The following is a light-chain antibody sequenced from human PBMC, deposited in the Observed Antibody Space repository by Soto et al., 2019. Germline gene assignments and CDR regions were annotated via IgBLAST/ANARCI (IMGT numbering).Light chain of an antibody. CDR3: SSYTSSHTLV. CDR1: SSDVGASDY. Sequence: QSALTQPASVSESPRQSITISCTGTSSDVGASDYVSWYEQHPGKAPELIIYEVTNRPSGVSNRFSGSKSGNTASLTISGLQAEDEADYYCSSYTSSHTLVFGGGTKLTVL. V-gene: IGLV2-14*01. CDR2: EVT. J-gene: IGLJ2*01.